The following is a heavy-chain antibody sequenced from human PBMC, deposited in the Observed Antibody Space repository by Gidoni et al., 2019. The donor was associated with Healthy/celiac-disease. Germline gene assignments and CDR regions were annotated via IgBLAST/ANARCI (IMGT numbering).Heavy chain of an antibody. D-gene: IGHD4-17*01. J-gene: IGHJ6*02. V-gene: IGHV1-46*03. CDR1: GYTFTSYY. CDR2: INPSGGST. Sequence: QVQLVQSGAEVTKPGATGKVSCKESGYTFTSYYIHWVQKAPGQGLEWMGIINPSGGSTSYAQKCQGRVTMTRDTSTSTVYMERSSLRSEDTAVYYCASPYGDYRGYYYYDGMDVWGQGTTVTVSS. CDR3: ASPYGDYRGYYYYDGMDV.